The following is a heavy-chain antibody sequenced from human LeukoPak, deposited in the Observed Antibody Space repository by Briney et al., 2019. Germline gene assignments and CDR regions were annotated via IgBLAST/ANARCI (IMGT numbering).Heavy chain of an antibody. J-gene: IGHJ5*02. Sequence: PSETLSLTCTVSGYSISSGYYWGWIRQPPGKGLEWIGSIYHSGSTYYNPSLKSRVTISVDTSKNQFSLKLSSVTAADTAVYYCARAPQDDRYNWFDPWGQGTLVTVSS. CDR1: GYSISSGYY. V-gene: IGHV4-38-2*02. D-gene: IGHD3-9*01. CDR3: ARAPQDDRYNWFDP. CDR2: IYHSGST.